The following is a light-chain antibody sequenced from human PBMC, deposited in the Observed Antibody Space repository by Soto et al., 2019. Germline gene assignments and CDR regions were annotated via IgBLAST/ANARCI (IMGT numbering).Light chain of an antibody. CDR1: SSDVGVYNY. Sequence: QSALTQPRSVSGSPGQSVTISCTGTSSDVGVYNYVSWYQQYPGKAPKIMIYDVSKRPSGVPDRFSGSKSDNTASLTISGLQAEDESKYYCRPYSGSYHFVFRMGTK. CDR2: DVS. J-gene: IGLJ1*01. CDR3: RPYSGSYHFV. V-gene: IGLV2-11*01.